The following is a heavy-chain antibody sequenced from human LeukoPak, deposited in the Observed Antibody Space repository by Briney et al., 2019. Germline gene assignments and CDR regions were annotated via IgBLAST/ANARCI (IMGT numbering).Heavy chain of an antibody. V-gene: IGHV3-48*03. Sequence: SGGSLRLSCAASGFTFSNYELNWVRQAPGKGLEWVAYIGTSASTRYYSNSVKGRFTISRDNAKNSLYLQMNSLRAEDTAVYYCTRDPRRLDYWGQGTLVTVSS. J-gene: IGHJ4*02. CDR2: IGTSASTR. CDR3: TRDPRRLDY. CDR1: GFTFSNYE.